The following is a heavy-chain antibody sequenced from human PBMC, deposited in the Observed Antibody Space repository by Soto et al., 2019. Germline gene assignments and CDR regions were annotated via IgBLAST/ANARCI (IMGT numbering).Heavy chain of an antibody. V-gene: IGHV4-34*01. CDR1: GGSFSGYY. CDR2: INHGGST. D-gene: IGHD3-10*01. J-gene: IGHJ6*02. CDR3: ARGGVGNYYYGMDV. Sequence: WETLTLTCAAYGGSFSGYYWSWIRQPPGKGLEWIGEINHGGSTKYNTTLKSRVTISVDTYKNQCSLKLSSVTAAETAVCYCARGGVGNYYYGMDVWGQGTTVTVSS.